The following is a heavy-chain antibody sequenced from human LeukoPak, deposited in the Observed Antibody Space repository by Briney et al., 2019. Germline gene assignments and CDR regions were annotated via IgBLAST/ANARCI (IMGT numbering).Heavy chain of an antibody. J-gene: IGHJ6*03. CDR1: GGTFSSYA. Sequence: SVKVSCKASGGTFSSYAISWVRQAPGQGLEWMGGIIPIFGTANYAQKFQGRVTITADESTSTAYMELSGLRSEDTAVYYCARTETWCSSTSCYPKDLYYYYYMDVWGKGTTVTVSS. V-gene: IGHV1-69*01. D-gene: IGHD2-2*01. CDR2: IIPIFGTA. CDR3: ARTETWCSSTSCYPKDLYYYYYMDV.